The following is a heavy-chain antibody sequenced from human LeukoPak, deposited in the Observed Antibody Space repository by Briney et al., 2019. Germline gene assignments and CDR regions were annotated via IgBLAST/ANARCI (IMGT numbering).Heavy chain of an antibody. CDR3: ASFVRGGAHNDYSNYGFDY. J-gene: IGHJ4*02. D-gene: IGHD4-11*01. CDR2: FIPIFGTP. CDR1: GGTFTTYG. Sequence: ASVTVSCKASGGTFTTYGINWLRQAPGQGLEWTGNFIPIFGTPNYAQKFQGRITVTPDESTSTAYMELSSLRSEDTAVYYCASFVRGGAHNDYSNYGFDYWGQGTLVTVSS. V-gene: IGHV1-69*13.